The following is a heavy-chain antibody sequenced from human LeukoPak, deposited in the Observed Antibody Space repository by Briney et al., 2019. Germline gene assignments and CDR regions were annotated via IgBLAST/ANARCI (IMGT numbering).Heavy chain of an antibody. Sequence: PSETLSLTCTASGGSISSYYWSWIRQPPGRGLEWIGYIYYSGSTNYNPSLKSRVTISVDTSKNQFSLKLSSVTAADTAVYYCARVGYCSSTSCGFDPWGQGTLVTVSS. V-gene: IGHV4-59*01. J-gene: IGHJ5*02. CDR1: GGSISSYY. CDR2: IYYSGST. D-gene: IGHD2-2*01. CDR3: ARVGYCSSTSCGFDP.